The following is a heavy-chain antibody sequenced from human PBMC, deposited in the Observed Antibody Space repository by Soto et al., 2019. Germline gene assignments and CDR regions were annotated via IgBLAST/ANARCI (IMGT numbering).Heavy chain of an antibody. CDR2: IYYSGST. J-gene: IGHJ3*01. CDR1: GGSISSGGYY. V-gene: IGHV4-31*03. Sequence: SETLSLTCTVSGGSISSGGYYWSWIRQHPGKGLEWIGYIYYSGSTYYNPSLRSRVTISVDTSKNQFSLKLSSVTAADTAVYYCARAKPDLFAFWAQGTMVPVSS. CDR3: ARAKPDLFAF.